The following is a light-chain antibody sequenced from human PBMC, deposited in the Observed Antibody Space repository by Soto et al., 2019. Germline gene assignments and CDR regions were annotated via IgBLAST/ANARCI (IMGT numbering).Light chain of an antibody. V-gene: IGKV3-11*01. Sequence: EIVLTQSPATLSLSPGERATLSCRASQSVSSYVAWYQQKPGQAPRLLIYDASNRATGIPARFSGSGSGTDFTLTISSLEPEDFAVYYCQQRSNWRRTFGQGTKVDIK. J-gene: IGKJ1*01. CDR2: DAS. CDR3: QQRSNWRRT. CDR1: QSVSSY.